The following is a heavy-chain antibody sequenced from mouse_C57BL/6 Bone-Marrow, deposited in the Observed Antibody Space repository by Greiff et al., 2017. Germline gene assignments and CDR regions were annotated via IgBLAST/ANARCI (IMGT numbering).Heavy chain of an antibody. Sequence: EVKLQQSGPELVKPGASVKISCKASGYTFTDYYMNWVKQSHGKSLEWIGDINPKNGGTSYNHKFKGKATLTVDTSSSTAYMELLSLTSEDSAVYYCARDDYYGYDFAYWGQGTLVTVSA. CDR2: INPKNGGT. CDR3: ARDDYYGYDFAY. D-gene: IGHD2-2*01. V-gene: IGHV1-26*01. CDR1: GYTFTDYY. J-gene: IGHJ3*01.